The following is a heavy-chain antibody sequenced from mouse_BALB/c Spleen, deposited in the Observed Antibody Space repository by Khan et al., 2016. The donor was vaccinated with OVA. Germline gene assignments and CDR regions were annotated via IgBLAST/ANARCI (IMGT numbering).Heavy chain of an antibody. CDR1: GYTFTSNT. CDR3: ARRTTGYAMDY. V-gene: IGHV1-4*01. D-gene: IGHD2-14*01. CDR2: INPRTSYT. Sequence: VQLKQSGAELVRPGASVKMSCKASGYTFTSNTMHWVKQRPGQGLEWIGYINPRTSYTNYNQKFKDKATLTADKSSSTAYMQLSSLTSEDSAVYYCARRTTGYAMDYWGQGTSVTVSS. J-gene: IGHJ4*01.